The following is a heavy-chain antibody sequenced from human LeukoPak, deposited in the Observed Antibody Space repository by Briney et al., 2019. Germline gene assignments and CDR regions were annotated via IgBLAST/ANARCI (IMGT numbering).Heavy chain of an antibody. J-gene: IGHJ4*02. Sequence: PGGSLRLSCAASGFTFSSYAMHWVRQAPGKGLEWVSSITSSGTYIYYADSVKGRFTISRDNAKNSLYLQMNSLRAEDTAVYYCARDRANIVVVSASEYWGQRTLVTVSS. V-gene: IGHV3-21*01. CDR1: GFTFSSYA. D-gene: IGHD2-21*01. CDR2: ITSSGTYI. CDR3: ARDRANIVVVSASEY.